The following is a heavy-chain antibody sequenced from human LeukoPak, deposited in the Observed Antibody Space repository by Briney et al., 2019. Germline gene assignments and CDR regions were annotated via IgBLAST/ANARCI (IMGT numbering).Heavy chain of an antibody. CDR1: GGTFSSYA. J-gene: IGHJ4*02. CDR2: IIPIFGTA. V-gene: IGHV1-69*13. Sequence: GASVKVSCKASGGTFSSYAISWVRQVPGQGLEWMGGIIPIFGTANYAQKFQGRVTITADESTSTAYMELSSLRSEDTAVYYCASAVGDSSGYYVYFDYWGQGTLVTVSS. CDR3: ASAVGDSSGYYVYFDY. D-gene: IGHD3-22*01.